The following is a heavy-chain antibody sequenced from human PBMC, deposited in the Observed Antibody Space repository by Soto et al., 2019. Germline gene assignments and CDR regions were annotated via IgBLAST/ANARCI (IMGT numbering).Heavy chain of an antibody. V-gene: IGHV2-70*13. Sequence: SGPMLVNPTETLTLTCTSSGFSLTSPGMCVSWIRQPPGKALEWLALIERDDDDKYYSTSLKTRLTISKDTRKNQVVLTMANMDPADAGTYYCARSIRGPRRFNGMDVWGQGTTVTVSS. J-gene: IGHJ6*02. CDR2: IERDDDDK. D-gene: IGHD1-20*01. CDR3: ARSIRGPRRFNGMDV. CDR1: GFSLTSPGMC.